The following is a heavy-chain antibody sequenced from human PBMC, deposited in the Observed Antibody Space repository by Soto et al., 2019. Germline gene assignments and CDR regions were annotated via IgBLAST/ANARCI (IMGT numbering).Heavy chain of an antibody. Sequence: QVQLQESGPGLVKPSGTLSLTCAVSGGSITSNNWWSWVRQSPGEGLEWIGEIYHSGSTNYNPSLKSRVTTSMNKSKSQFSRKLSSVTAAATAVYHCARARPGASIDKTSIAFWGQGNLVTVSS. D-gene: IGHD3-16*02. J-gene: IGHJ4*02. CDR2: IYHSGST. V-gene: IGHV4-4*02. CDR1: GGSITSNNW. CDR3: ARARPGASIDKTSIAF.